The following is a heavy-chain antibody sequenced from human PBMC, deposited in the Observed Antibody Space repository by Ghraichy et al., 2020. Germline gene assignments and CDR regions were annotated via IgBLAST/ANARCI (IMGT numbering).Heavy chain of an antibody. CDR2: IKGDGSEK. CDR1: GFTFSRSW. D-gene: IGHD4-23*01. V-gene: IGHV3-74*01. CDR3: VRDGDNFNFDF. J-gene: IGHJ4*02. Sequence: GESLNISCAASGFTFSRSWMHWVRQAPGKGLVWVSSIKGDGSEKRYADSVRGRFTISRDNAKNTLFLQMNSLRAEDTAVYYCVRDGDNFNFDFWGQGNMVTVYS.